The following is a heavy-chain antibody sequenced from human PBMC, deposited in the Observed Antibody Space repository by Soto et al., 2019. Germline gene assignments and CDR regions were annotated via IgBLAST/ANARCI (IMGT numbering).Heavy chain of an antibody. J-gene: IGHJ5*02. V-gene: IGHV3-23*01. CDR2: ISGSGGST. CDR1: GFTFSSYA. Sequence: EVQLLESGGGLVQPGGSLRLSCAASGFTFSSYAMSWVRQAPGKGLEWVSAISGSGGSTYYADSVKGRFTISRDNSKNTRYPQMNSLRAEHTAVYYCAKGWSDGVDSIPWFDPWGQGTLVTVSS. D-gene: IGHD3-3*01. CDR3: AKGWSDGVDSIPWFDP.